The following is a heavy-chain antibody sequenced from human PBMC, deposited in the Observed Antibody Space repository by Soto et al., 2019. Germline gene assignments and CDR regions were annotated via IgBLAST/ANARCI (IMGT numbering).Heavy chain of an antibody. V-gene: IGHV4-30-4*01. Sequence: GDDYWNWIRQPPGKGLEWIGYIFYSGTTSYNPSLNSRITMSVDTSTSTAYMELSSLRSEDTAVYYCARGLPPDYYDSSGYAPFDYWGQGTLVTVSS. J-gene: IGHJ4*02. CDR1: GDDY. D-gene: IGHD3-22*01. CDR3: ARGLPPDYYDSSGYAPFDY. CDR2: IFYSGTT.